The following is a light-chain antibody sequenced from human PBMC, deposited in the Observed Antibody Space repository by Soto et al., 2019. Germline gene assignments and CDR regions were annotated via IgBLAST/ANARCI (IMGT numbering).Light chain of an antibody. CDR1: QSVRSN. CDR2: DAS. V-gene: IGKV3-11*01. Sequence: EIVMTQSPAILSASPGERATLSCRASQSVRSNLAWYQQKPGQAPRLLIYDASNRATGIPARFSGSGSGTDFTLTISSLEPEDFAVYYCQQRSNWPPITFGQGTRLEI. J-gene: IGKJ5*01. CDR3: QQRSNWPPIT.